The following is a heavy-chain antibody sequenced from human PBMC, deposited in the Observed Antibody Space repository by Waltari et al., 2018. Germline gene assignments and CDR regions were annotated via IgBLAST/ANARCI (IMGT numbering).Heavy chain of an antibody. D-gene: IGHD2-2*01. Sequence: QVQLQESGPGLVKPSETLSLTCTVSGGSISSYYWSWIRQPPGKGLEWIGYIYYSGSTNYNPSLKSRVTISVDTSKNQFSLKLSSVTAADTAVYYCARDRSFFAAAPGWFDPWGQGTLVTVSS. CDR1: GGSISSYY. V-gene: IGHV4-59*01. J-gene: IGHJ5*02. CDR3: ARDRSFFAAAPGWFDP. CDR2: IYYSGST.